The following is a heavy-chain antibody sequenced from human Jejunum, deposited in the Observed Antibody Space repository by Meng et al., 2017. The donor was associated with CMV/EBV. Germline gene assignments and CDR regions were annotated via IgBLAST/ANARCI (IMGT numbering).Heavy chain of an antibody. D-gene: IGHD3-3*01. Sequence: TFSNYSIRWVRQTPGMGLEWVAVFLNDGNNQYYADSVKGRFTLSRDNFKNSLDLQMSSLRSEDTAVYYCAREMIGDLGYYSYGDAFDIWGQGTMVTVSS. CDR1: TFSNYS. CDR3: AREMIGDLGYYSYGDAFDI. V-gene: IGHV3-30-3*01. J-gene: IGHJ3*02. CDR2: FLNDGNNQ.